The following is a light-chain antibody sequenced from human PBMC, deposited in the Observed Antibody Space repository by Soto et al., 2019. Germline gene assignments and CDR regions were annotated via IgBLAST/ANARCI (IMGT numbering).Light chain of an antibody. CDR3: SSYTSSSTRV. J-gene: IGLJ3*02. CDR1: SSDVGGYNY. Sequence: QSALTQPASVSGSPGQSITISCTGTSSDVGGYNYVSWYQQHPGKAPKLMIYEVSNRPSWVSNRFSGSKSGNTASLTISGLPAEDEADYYCSSYTSSSTRVFGGGTKLTVL. CDR2: EVS. V-gene: IGLV2-14*01.